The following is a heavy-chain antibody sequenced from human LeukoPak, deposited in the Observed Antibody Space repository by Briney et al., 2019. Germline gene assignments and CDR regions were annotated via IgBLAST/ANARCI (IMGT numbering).Heavy chain of an antibody. J-gene: IGHJ4*02. D-gene: IGHD3-10*01. CDR1: GGSFSGYY. CDR3: ARGPYYFGSGSDYNRFNVVY. V-gene: IGHV4-34*01. Sequence: SETLSLTCAVYGGSFSGYYWTWIRQPPGKGLEWIGEINHSGSTNYNPSLKSRVTISIDTSKSQFSLKLSSVTAADTAVYYCARGPYYFGSGSDYNRFNVVYWGQGILVTVSS. CDR2: INHSGST.